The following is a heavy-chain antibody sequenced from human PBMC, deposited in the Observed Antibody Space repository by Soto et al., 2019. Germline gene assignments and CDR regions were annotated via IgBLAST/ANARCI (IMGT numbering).Heavy chain of an antibody. CDR1: GFSLSTGGVG. J-gene: IGHJ4*02. CDR3: AHGSGWLHDY. V-gene: IGHV2-5*02. Sequence: QITLKESGPTLVKPTQTLTLTCTFSGFSLSTGGVGVGWIRQSPGKALEWLALIYWDDGERYSPSLKSRLTITKDTTKNQVVLRMTNMDPMDTATYYCAHGSGWLHDYWGLGALVTVSS. CDR2: IYWDDGE. D-gene: IGHD6-19*01.